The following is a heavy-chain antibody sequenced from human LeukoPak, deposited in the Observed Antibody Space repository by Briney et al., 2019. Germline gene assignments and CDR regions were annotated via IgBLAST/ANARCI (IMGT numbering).Heavy chain of an antibody. V-gene: IGHV1-2*02. Sequence: ASVKVSCKASGYSFTDYYIHWVRQAPGQGFEWMGWINPKIGATDCSQKFQGRVTLTRDTSVAAAYMELSNLTSDDTAVYYCVRAGLAAPLDYWGQGTLVTVSP. CDR3: VRAGLAAPLDY. D-gene: IGHD2-15*01. CDR2: INPKIGAT. CDR1: GYSFTDYY. J-gene: IGHJ4*02.